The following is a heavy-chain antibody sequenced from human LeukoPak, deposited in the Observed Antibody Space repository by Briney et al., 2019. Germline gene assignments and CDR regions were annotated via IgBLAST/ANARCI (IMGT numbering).Heavy chain of an antibody. V-gene: IGHV3-23*01. D-gene: IGHD5-18*01. CDR2: ISGSGTGT. CDR3: AKDFRDSSMFTDGYFDS. CDR1: GFTFSSYG. Sequence: GGSLRLSCAASGFTFSSYGMSWVRQAPGKGLEWVSAISGSGTGTYYADSVKGRFTVSRDNSKNTLYLQINRLRTEDTALYFCAKDFRDSSMFTDGYFDSWGQGTLVTVSS. J-gene: IGHJ4*02.